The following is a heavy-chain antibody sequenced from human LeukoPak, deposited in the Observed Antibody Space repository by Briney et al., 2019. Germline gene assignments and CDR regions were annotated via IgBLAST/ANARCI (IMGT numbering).Heavy chain of an antibody. V-gene: IGHV3-23*01. D-gene: IGHD6-19*01. CDR2: IGGSGGST. CDR3: VKRFHPGYSSGWGAFEI. Sequence: GGSLRLSCAASGFTFSSYAMSWVRQAPGKGLEWVSSIGGSGGSTYYADSVKGRFTISRDNSQNTVYLQMNSLRVEDTAVYYCVKRFHPGYSSGWGAFEIWGQGTMVTVSS. CDR1: GFTFSSYA. J-gene: IGHJ3*02.